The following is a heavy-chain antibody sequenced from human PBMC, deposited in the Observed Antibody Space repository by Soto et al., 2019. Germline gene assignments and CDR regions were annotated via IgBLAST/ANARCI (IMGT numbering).Heavy chain of an antibody. CDR3: ARDKYYGSGSYRGYYYYYGMDV. J-gene: IGHJ6*02. CDR1: GFTFSSYG. V-gene: IGHV3-33*01. D-gene: IGHD3-10*01. CDR2: IWYDGSNK. Sequence: GGSLRLSCAASGFTFSSYGMHWVRQAPGKGLEWVAVIWYDGSNKYYADSVKGRFTISRDNSKSTLYLQMNSLRAEDTAVYYCARDKYYGSGSYRGYYYYYGMDVWGQGTTVTVSS.